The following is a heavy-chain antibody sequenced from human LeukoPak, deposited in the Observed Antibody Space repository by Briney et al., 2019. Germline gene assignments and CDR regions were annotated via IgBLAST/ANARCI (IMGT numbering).Heavy chain of an antibody. CDR2: ISSASNNI. CDR1: GFTLSSYQ. D-gene: IGHD2-2*01. Sequence: PGGSLRLSCAASGFTLSSYQMNWVRQAPGKGLEWVSYISSASNNICYADSVKGRFTISRDNTRNSLFLQMNSLRADDTAVYYCARARCSRTSCNTESDYWGQGTLVTVSS. CDR3: ARARCSRTSCNTESDY. J-gene: IGHJ4*02. V-gene: IGHV3-48*03.